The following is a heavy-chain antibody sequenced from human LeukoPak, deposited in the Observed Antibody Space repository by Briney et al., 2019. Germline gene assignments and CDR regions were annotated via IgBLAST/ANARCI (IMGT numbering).Heavy chain of an antibody. Sequence: PGGSLRLSCAASGFTFSGYQMSWVRQAPGKGLEWVANIKQDGSEKYYVDSVKGRFTISRDNAKNSVYLQMNSLRAEDTAVYYCARRGATVTDDWGQGTLVTVSS. CDR3: ARRGATVTDD. CDR1: GFTFSGYQ. D-gene: IGHD4-17*01. V-gene: IGHV3-7*01. CDR2: IKQDGSEK. J-gene: IGHJ4*02.